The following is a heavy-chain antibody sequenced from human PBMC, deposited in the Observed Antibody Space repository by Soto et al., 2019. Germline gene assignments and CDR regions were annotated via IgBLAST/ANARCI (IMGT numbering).Heavy chain of an antibody. CDR3: ARGGGGGLFEH. V-gene: IGHV3-11*06. D-gene: IGHD2-21*01. Sequence: PGGSLRLSCATSGFPFSDYYMSWIRQAPGKGLEWLSHISPKSTYRNYADSVKGRFIISRDNTKSSLFLQMNSLGVEDTAVYYCARGGGGGLFEHWGQGVLVTVSS. CDR2: ISPKSTYR. J-gene: IGHJ4*02. CDR1: GFPFSDYY.